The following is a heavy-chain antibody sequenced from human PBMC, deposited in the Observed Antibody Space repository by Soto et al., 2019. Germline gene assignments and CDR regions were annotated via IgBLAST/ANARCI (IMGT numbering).Heavy chain of an antibody. J-gene: IGHJ5*02. CDR2: ISAYNGNT. V-gene: IGHV1-18*01. CDR3: AKSGAVYSGYDPRGGPKQWLPWGNWFDP. CDR1: GYTFTSYG. D-gene: IGHD5-12*01. Sequence: ASVKVSCKASGYTFTSYGISWVRQAPGQGLEWMGWISAYNGNTNYAQKLQGRVTMTTDTSTSTAYMELRSLRAEDTAVYYCAKSGAVYSGYDPRGGPKQWLPWGNWFDPWGQGTLVTVSS.